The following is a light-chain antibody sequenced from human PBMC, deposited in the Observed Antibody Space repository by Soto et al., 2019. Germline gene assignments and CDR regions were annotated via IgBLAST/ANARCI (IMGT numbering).Light chain of an antibody. Sequence: EIGMTQSPATLSVSAGERATLSCRASQSVSSNLAWYQQKPVQAPRLLIYGASTRATGIPARFSGTWYETDFNLTISGLQSEDSAVYFCQQYNNWPFSFGQGTRLEIK. CDR1: QSVSSN. V-gene: IGKV3-15*01. CDR3: QQYNNWPFS. J-gene: IGKJ5*01. CDR2: GAS.